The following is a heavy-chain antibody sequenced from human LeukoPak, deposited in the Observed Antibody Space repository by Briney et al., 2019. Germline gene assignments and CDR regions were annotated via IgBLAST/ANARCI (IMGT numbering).Heavy chain of an antibody. V-gene: IGHV3-9*01. CDR1: GFTFDDYA. J-gene: IGHJ4*02. CDR2: ISWNSGSI. CDR3: AKGGSYYDSSGYCYLFDY. D-gene: IGHD3-22*01. Sequence: GRSLRLSCAASGFTFDDYAMHWVRQAPGKGLEWVSGISWNSGSIGYADSVKGRFTISRDNAKNSLYLQMNSLRAEDTALYYCAKGGSYYDSSGYCYLFDYWGQGTLVTVSS.